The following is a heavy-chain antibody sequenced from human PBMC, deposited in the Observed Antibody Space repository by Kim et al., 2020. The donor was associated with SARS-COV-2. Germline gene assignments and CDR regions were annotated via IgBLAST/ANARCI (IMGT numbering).Heavy chain of an antibody. CDR2: IDPDNSFA. Sequence: GESLKISCKASGYTFSSQWIMWVHQEPGKGLEWMGRIDPDNSFAIYSPSFRGHITLTTDTSISTAYLQWSSLKDSDTALYYCATGGASFIYMDVWGQGTTVTVSS. J-gene: IGHJ6*02. CDR1: GYTFSSQW. D-gene: IGHD3-16*01. CDR3: ATGGASFIYMDV. V-gene: IGHV5-10-1*01.